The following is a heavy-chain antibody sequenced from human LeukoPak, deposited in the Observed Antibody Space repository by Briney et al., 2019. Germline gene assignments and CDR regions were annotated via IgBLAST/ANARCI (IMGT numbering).Heavy chain of an antibody. CDR1: GIALSNYG. D-gene: IGHD3-22*01. CDR2: ISDSGGRT. V-gene: IGHV3-23*01. CDR3: AKRGVVIRVILVGFHKEAYYFDS. J-gene: IGHJ4*02. Sequence: GGSLRLSCAVSGIALSNYGMSWVRQAPGKGLEWVAGISDSGGRTNYADSVKGRFTISRDNPKNTLYLQLNSLRAEDTAVYFCAKRGVVIRVILVGFHKEAYYFDSWGQGALVTVSS.